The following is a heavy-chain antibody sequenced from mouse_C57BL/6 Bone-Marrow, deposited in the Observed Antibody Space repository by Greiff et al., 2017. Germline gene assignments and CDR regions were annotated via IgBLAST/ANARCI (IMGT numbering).Heavy chain of an antibody. CDR3: ASPFTDY. Sequence: VKLQQSGPELVKPGASVKISCKASGYSFTDYNMTWVNQSNGKSLEWIGAINPNYGTSSYNQKFKGKATLTVDQFSNTAYMLLNSLTSEDSAVYYSASPFTDYWGQGTTLTVSS. J-gene: IGHJ2*01. CDR2: INPNYGTS. CDR1: GYSFTDYN. V-gene: IGHV1-39*01.